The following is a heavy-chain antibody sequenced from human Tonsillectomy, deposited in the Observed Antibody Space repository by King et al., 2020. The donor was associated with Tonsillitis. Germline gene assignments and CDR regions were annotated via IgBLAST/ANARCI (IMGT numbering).Heavy chain of an antibody. Sequence: VQLVESGAEVKKPGSSVKVSCKASGGTFSSYAISWVRQAPGQGLECMGRIIPILGMATYTQKFQGRVTITADKSTSTAYMELSCLRSEDTAMYYCAREPFYDILTGGIIDYWGQGTLVIVSS. J-gene: IGHJ4*02. V-gene: IGHV1-69*09. D-gene: IGHD3-9*01. CDR2: IIPILGMA. CDR3: AREPFYDILTGGIIDY. CDR1: GGTFSSYA.